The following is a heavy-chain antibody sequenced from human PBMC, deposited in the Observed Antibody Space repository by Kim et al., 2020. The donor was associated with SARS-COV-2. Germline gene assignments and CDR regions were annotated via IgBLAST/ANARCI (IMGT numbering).Heavy chain of an antibody. CDR1: GFTFSSYW. CDR3: ARVLVGYYYDSSGYSYYWYCHL. D-gene: IGHD3-22*01. J-gene: IGHJ2*01. CDR2: IKQDGSEK. Sequence: GGSLRLSCAASGFTFSSYWMNWVRQAPGKGLEWVANIKQDGSEKYYVDSVKGRFTISRDNAKNSLYLQMNSLRAEDTAVYYCARVLVGYYYDSSGYSYYWYCHLGGRSPVVTVSS. V-gene: IGHV3-7*03.